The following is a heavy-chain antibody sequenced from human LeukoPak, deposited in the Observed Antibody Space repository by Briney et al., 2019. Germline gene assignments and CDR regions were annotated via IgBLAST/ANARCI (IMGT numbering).Heavy chain of an antibody. CDR2: ISYDGSKK. V-gene: IGHV3-30*18. CDR3: ANPGYSSGDPSFDY. CDR1: GFTFSSYG. Sequence: GGSLRLSCAASGFTFSSYGMHWVRQAPGKGLEWVAVISYDGSKKYNADSVKGRFTISRDNSKNTLYLQMNSLRPEDTAVYYCANPGYSSGDPSFDYWGQGTLVTVSS. J-gene: IGHJ4*02. D-gene: IGHD6-19*01.